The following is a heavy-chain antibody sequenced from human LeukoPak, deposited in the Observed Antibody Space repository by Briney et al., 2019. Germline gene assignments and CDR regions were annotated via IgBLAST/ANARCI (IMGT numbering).Heavy chain of an antibody. D-gene: IGHD2-15*01. CDR1: GYTFTSYD. V-gene: IGHV1-8*01. Sequence: ASVKVSCKASGYTFTSYDINWVRQASGQGLEWMGWMNTNSGNTGYAQKFQGRVTMTRNTSISTAYMELSSLRSEDTAVYYCARYYCSGGSCYGGGDYWGQGTLVTVSS. CDR3: ARYYCSGGSCYGGGDY. CDR2: MNTNSGNT. J-gene: IGHJ4*02.